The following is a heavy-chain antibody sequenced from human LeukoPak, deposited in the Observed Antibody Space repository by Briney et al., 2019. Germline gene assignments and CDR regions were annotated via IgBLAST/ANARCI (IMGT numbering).Heavy chain of an antibody. J-gene: IGHJ4*02. CDR2: IYYSGST. D-gene: IGHD3-22*01. V-gene: IGHV4-30-4*01. Sequence: SETLSLTCTVSGGSISSGDYYWSWSRQPPGKGLEWIGYIYYSGSTYYNPSLKSRVTISVDTSKNQFSLKLSSVTAADTAVYYCARGVITTSVDDYWGQGTLVTVSS. CDR3: ARGVITTSVDDY. CDR1: GGSISSGDYY.